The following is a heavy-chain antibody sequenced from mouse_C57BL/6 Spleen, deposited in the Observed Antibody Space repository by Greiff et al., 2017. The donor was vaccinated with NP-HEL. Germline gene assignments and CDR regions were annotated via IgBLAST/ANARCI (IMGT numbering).Heavy chain of an antibody. J-gene: IGHJ4*01. Sequence: EVKLQESGPELVKPGASVKMSCKASGYTFTDYNMHWVKQSHGKSLEWIGYINPNNGGTSYNQKFKGKATLTVNKSSSTAYMELRSLTSEDSAVYYCARIGSSYDYAMDYWGQGTSVTVSS. CDR2: INPNNGGT. D-gene: IGHD1-1*01. CDR1: GYTFTDYN. CDR3: ARIGSSYDYAMDY. V-gene: IGHV1-22*01.